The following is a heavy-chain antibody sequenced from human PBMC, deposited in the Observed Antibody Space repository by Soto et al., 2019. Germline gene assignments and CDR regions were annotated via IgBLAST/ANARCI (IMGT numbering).Heavy chain of an antibody. V-gene: IGHV1-18*01. CDR1: GGTFSSYA. Sequence: GASVKVSCKASGGTFSSYAISWVRQAPGQGLEWMGWISAYNGNTNYAQKLQGRVTMTTDTSTSTAYMELRSLRSGDTAVYYCARDDEVVGWFDPWGQGTLVTVSS. CDR2: ISAYNGNT. J-gene: IGHJ5*02. D-gene: IGHD2-2*01. CDR3: ARDDEVVGWFDP.